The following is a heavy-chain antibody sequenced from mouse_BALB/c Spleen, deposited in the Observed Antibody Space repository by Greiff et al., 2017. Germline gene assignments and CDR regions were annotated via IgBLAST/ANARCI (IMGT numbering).Heavy chain of an antibody. CDR2: ISYSGST. D-gene: IGHD2-9*01. CDR1: GDSITSGY. V-gene: IGHV3-8*02. J-gene: IGHJ3*01. Sequence: EVKLLESGPSLVKPSQTLSLTCSVTGDSITSGYWNWIRKFPGNKLEYMGYISYSGSTYYNPSLKSRISITRDTSKNQYYLQLNSVTTEDTATYYCARAYYGYGWFAYWGQGTLVTVSA. CDR3: ARAYYGYGWFAY.